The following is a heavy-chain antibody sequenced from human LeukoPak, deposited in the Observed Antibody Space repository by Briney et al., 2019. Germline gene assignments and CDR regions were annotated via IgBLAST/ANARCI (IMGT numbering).Heavy chain of an antibody. V-gene: IGHV3-23*01. Sequence: GGSLGLSCAASGFTFSSYAMSWVRQAPGKGLEWVSAISGSGGSTYYADSVKGRFTISRDNSKNTLYLQMNSLRAEDTAVYYCAKDSGSYFFGDYWGQGTLVTVSS. D-gene: IGHD1-26*01. CDR2: ISGSGGST. CDR3: AKDSGSYFFGDY. CDR1: GFTFSSYA. J-gene: IGHJ4*02.